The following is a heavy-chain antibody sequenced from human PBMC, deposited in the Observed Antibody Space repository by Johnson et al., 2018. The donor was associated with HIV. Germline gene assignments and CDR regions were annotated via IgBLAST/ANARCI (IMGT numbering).Heavy chain of an antibody. Sequence: EVQLVESGGDLVQPGGSLRLSCAASGFTFRNYAMSWVRQAPGKGLEWVSAISGSGGRTNYADSVKGRFTISRDSSKNTLYLQVNSLRAEDTAVYYCARDLYYYDTSGYYLNGPDAFDIWGQGTMVTVSS. D-gene: IGHD3-22*01. CDR1: GFTFRNYA. J-gene: IGHJ3*02. V-gene: IGHV3-23*04. CDR2: ISGSGGRT. CDR3: ARDLYYYDTSGYYLNGPDAFDI.